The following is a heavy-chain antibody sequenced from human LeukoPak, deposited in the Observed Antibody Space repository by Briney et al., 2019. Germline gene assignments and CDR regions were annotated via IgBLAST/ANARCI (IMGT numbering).Heavy chain of an antibody. CDR3: ARDNLIAARRNGGEGFDY. Sequence: SQTLPLTCAISGDSVSSNSAAWNWIRQSPSRGLEWLGRTYYRSKWYNDYAVSVKSRITINPDTSKNQFSLQLNSVTPEDTAVYYCARDNLIAARRNGGEGFDYWGQGTLVTVSS. CDR2: TYYRSKWYN. D-gene: IGHD6-6*01. V-gene: IGHV6-1*01. CDR1: GDSVSSNSAA. J-gene: IGHJ4*02.